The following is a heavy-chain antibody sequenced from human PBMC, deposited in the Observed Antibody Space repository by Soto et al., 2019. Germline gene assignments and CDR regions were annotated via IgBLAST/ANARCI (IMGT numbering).Heavy chain of an antibody. J-gene: IGHJ4*02. CDR1: GFTFSSYS. Sequence: GESLKISCAASGFTFSSYSMNWVRQAPGKGLEWVSSISSSSSYIYYADSVKGRFTISRDNAKNSLYLQMNSLRAEDTAVYYCARAPGEELLNWGQGTLVTVSS. D-gene: IGHD1-26*01. CDR3: ARAPGEELLN. CDR2: ISSSSSYI. V-gene: IGHV3-21*01.